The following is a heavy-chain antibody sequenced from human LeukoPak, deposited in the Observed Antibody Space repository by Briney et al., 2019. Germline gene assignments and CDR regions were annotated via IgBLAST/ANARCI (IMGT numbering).Heavy chain of an antibody. CDR3: ARVRTEWYIDL. V-gene: IGHV3-7*01. D-gene: IGHD2-8*02. Sequence: PGGSLRLSCAGSGFIFNSHWMTWVRQAPGMGLEWVGNIRQDGDEKFYADSVRGRFTISRDNAKNSLYLHLNSLRAEDTAIYYCARVRTEWYIDLWSRGTLVTVSP. J-gene: IGHJ2*01. CDR2: IRQDGDEK. CDR1: GFIFNSHW.